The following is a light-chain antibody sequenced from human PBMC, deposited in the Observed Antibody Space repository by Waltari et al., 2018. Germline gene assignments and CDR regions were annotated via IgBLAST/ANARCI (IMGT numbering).Light chain of an antibody. J-gene: IGLJ3*02. Sequence: QSSLTHPRPVSGSPGQPVTISCTGTSSDFGGYNYVSWYQHHAGKAPKLMIYDVRKRPSGVPDRFSGSKSGNTASLTISGLQAEDEADYYCCSYAGSNSWVFGGGTKLTVL. CDR3: CSYAGSNSWV. CDR2: DVR. V-gene: IGLV2-11*01. CDR1: SSDFGGYNY.